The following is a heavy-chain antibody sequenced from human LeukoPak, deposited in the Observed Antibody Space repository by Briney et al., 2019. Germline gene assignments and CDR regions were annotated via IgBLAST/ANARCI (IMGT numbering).Heavy chain of an antibody. D-gene: IGHD1-26*01. CDR3: AKSGGSGLIDY. CDR2: IYYSGST. J-gene: IGHJ4*02. V-gene: IGHV4-38-2*02. CDR1: GYSISSGYY. Sequence: PSETLSLTCTVSGYSISSGYYWAWIRQPPGKGLEWIGSIYYSGSTYYNPSLKSRVTISVDTSKNQFSLNLSSVTAADTAVYYCAKSGGSGLIDYWGQGTLVTVSS.